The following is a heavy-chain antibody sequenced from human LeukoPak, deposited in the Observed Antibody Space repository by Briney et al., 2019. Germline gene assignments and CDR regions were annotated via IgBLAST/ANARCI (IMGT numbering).Heavy chain of an antibody. CDR2: ISSSSSHI. Sequence: PGGSLRLSCAASGFIFSTYSMNWVRQAPGKGLEWVSSISSSSSHIYYADSVKGRLTISRDNAKNSPYLQIYSLRAQDTAVYYCARDTRFGALYDSSYHGMDVWGKGTTVTVSS. CDR1: GFIFSTYS. D-gene: IGHD3-10*01. CDR3: ARDTRFGALYDSSYHGMDV. V-gene: IGHV3-21*01. J-gene: IGHJ6*04.